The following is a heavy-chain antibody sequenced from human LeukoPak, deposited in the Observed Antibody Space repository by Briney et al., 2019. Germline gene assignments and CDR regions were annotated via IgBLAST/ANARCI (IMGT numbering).Heavy chain of an antibody. CDR3: ARGRRVPAAMGNWFDP. V-gene: IGHV3-7*01. Sequence: GGSLRLSCAASGFSFSNYWMTWARQAPGKGLEWVANINQDGSEKYYVDSVKGRFTISRDNAKNSLYLQMNSLRAEDTAVYYCARGRRVPAAMGNWFDPWGQGTLVTVSS. D-gene: IGHD2-2*01. J-gene: IGHJ5*02. CDR2: INQDGSEK. CDR1: GFSFSNYW.